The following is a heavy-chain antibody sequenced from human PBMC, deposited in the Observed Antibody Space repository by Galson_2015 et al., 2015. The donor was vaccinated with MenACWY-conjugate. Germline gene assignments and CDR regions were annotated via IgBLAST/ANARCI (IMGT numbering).Heavy chain of an antibody. V-gene: IGHV5-51*01. D-gene: IGHD1-26*01. CDR3: ARHPPGGRGMDV. CDR1: GYNFITYW. CDR2: ISPVDSKT. J-gene: IGHJ6*02. Sequence: QSGAEVKKPGESLKISCKASGYNFITYWIGWVRQVPGKGLEWVGLISPVDSKTRYSPAFEGRVTISADNSITTAYLHWNSLQASDTAMYYCARHPPGGRGMDVWGQGTTVTVSS.